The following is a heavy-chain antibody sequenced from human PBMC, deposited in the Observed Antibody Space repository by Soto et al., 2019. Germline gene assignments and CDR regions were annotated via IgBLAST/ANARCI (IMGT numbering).Heavy chain of an antibody. V-gene: IGHV4-59*01. CDR1: GGSISSYY. CDR2: IYYSGST. Sequence: SETLSLTCTGSGGSISSYYWSWIRQPPGKGLEWIGYIYYSGSTNYNPSLKSRVTISVDTSKNQFSLKLSSVTAADTDVYYCARRYGASFDYWGQGTLVTVSS. D-gene: IGHD4-17*01. J-gene: IGHJ4*02. CDR3: ARRYGASFDY.